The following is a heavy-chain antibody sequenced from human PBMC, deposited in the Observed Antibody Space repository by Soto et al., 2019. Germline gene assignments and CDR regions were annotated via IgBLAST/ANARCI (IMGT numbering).Heavy chain of an antibody. CDR2: ISDSGGST. J-gene: IGHJ4*02. CDR3: AKRVEYSSSTHYFDY. V-gene: IGHV3-23*01. CDR1: GFTFSGYA. Sequence: GGSLRLSCAASGFTFSGYAMSWVRQAPGKGLEWVSAISDSGGSTYYADSVKGRFTISRDNSKNTLYLQMNSLRAEDTAVYYCAKRVEYSSSTHYFDYWGQGTLVT. D-gene: IGHD6-6*01.